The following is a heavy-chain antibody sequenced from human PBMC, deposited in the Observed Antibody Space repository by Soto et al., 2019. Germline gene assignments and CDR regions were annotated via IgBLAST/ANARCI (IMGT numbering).Heavy chain of an antibody. J-gene: IGHJ4*02. V-gene: IGHV1-18*01. Sequence: QVQLVQSGAEVKKPGASVKVSCQASGYTFTSYGISWVRQAPGQALEWMGWISPYNGNTKYAQERQGRVTMTTDTSTSTAYMERRSVRSYDTAVYYCAGDTIGPPHSRHVFDYWGQVNLLTVSS. CDR3: AGDTIGPPHSRHVFDY. CDR2: ISPYNGNT. CDR1: GYTFTSYG.